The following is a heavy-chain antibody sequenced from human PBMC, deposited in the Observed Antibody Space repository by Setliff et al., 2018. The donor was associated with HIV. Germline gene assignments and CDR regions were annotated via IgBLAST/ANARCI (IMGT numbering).Heavy chain of an antibody. CDR3: TRIKWDLPYNPQFDY. CDR1: GLIFGDYA. J-gene: IGHJ4*02. Sequence: GGSLRLSCTSSGLIFGDYAMSWVRQAPGKELEWVGFIRSEAYGGTTEYAASVEGRFTISRDDSKSIAYLRMNSLKAEDTAVYYCTRIKWDLPYNPQFDYWGQGTLVTVSS. D-gene: IGHD1-26*01. V-gene: IGHV3-49*04. CDR2: IRSEAYGGTT.